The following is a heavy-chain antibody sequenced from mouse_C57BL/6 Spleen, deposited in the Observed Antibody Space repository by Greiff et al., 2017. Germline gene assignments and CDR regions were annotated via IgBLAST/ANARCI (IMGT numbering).Heavy chain of an antibody. D-gene: IGHD1-1*01. Sequence: QVLLQQPGAELVMPGASVKLSCKASGYTFTSYWMHWVKQRPGQGLEWIGEIDPADSYTNSNQKFKGKSTLTVDKSSSTAYMQLRRLTSEDSAVDYCASACDYGSSDYAMDYGGQGTSVTVSS. CDR1: GYTFTSYW. J-gene: IGHJ4*01. V-gene: IGHV1-69*01. CDR3: ASACDYGSSDYAMDY. CDR2: IDPADSYT.